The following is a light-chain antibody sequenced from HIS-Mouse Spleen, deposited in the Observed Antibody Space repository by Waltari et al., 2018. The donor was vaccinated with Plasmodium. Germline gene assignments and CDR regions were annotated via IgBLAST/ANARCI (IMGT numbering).Light chain of an antibody. Sequence: SYELTQPPSVSVSPGQTARITCSGDALPKKYAYWYQQKSGQAPVLVIYEDSKGPSGIPERFSGSSSGTMATLTISGAQVEDEADYDCYSTDSSGNHRVFGGGTKLTVL. CDR3: YSTDSSGNHRV. V-gene: IGLV3-10*01. J-gene: IGLJ3*02. CDR2: EDS. CDR1: ALPKKY.